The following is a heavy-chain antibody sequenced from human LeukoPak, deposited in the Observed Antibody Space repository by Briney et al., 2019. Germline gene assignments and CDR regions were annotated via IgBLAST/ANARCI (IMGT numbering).Heavy chain of an antibody. V-gene: IGHV4-34*01. CDR2: INHSGST. Sequence: PSETLSLTCAVYGGSFSGYYWSWIRQPPGKGLEWIGEINHSGSTNYNPSLKSRVTISVDTSKNQFSLKLSSVTAADTAVYYCAGGRIAARRNWFDPWGQGTLVTVSS. J-gene: IGHJ5*02. CDR3: AGGRIAARRNWFDP. CDR1: GGSFSGYY. D-gene: IGHD6-6*01.